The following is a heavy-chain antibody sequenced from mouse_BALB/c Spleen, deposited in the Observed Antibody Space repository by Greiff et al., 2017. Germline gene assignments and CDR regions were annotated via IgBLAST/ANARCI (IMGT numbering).Heavy chain of an antibody. CDR2: ISYSGST. CDR3: AVWDYYFDY. Sequence: EVQRVESGPGLVKPSQSLSLTCTVTGYSITSDYAWNWIRQFPGNKLEWMGYISYSGSTSYNPSLKSRISITRDTSKNQFFLQLNSVTTEDTATYYCAVWDYYFDYWGQGTTLTVSS. J-gene: IGHJ2*01. D-gene: IGHD2-10*02. CDR1: GYSITSDYA. V-gene: IGHV3-2*02.